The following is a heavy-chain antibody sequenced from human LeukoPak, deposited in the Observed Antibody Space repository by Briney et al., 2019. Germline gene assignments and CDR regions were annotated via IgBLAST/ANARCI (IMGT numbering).Heavy chain of an antibody. D-gene: IGHD6-6*01. CDR2: IYYSGST. CDR3: ARGGAASLHLQN. V-gene: IGHV4-59*01. J-gene: IGHJ1*01. CDR1: GGSISSYY. Sequence: PSETLSLTCTVSGGSISSYYWSWIRQPPGKGLEWIGYIYYSGSTNYNPSLQSRVTISVDTSKNQFSLNLNSVTAAATAVYYCARGGAASLHLQNWGQGTLVTVSS.